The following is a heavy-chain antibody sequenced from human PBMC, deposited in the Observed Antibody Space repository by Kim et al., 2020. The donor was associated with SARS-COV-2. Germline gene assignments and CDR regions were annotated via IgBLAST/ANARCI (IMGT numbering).Heavy chain of an antibody. CDR3: ARSNWGAFDI. V-gene: IGHV4-59*01. Sequence: TNDNPSRKSRVTISVDTSKNQFSRKLSSVTAADTAVYYCARSNWGAFDIWGQGTMVTVSS. J-gene: IGHJ3*02. CDR2: T. D-gene: IGHD7-27*01.